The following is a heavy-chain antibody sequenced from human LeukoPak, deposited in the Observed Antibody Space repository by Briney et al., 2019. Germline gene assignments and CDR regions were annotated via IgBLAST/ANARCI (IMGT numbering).Heavy chain of an antibody. D-gene: IGHD3-10*01. V-gene: IGHV4-34*01. CDR3: ARNRYYYGSRNYGVPNWFDP. CDR1: GGSFSGYY. CDR2: INHSGST. Sequence: SETLSLTCAVYGGSFSGYYWSWIRQPPGKGLEWIGEINHSGSTNYNPSLKSRVTISVDTSKNQFSLRLSSVTTADTAVYYCARNRYYYGSRNYGVPNWFDPWGQGTLVTVSS. J-gene: IGHJ5*02.